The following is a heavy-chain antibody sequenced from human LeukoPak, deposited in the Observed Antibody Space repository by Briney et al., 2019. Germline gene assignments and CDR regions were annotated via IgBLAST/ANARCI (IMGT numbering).Heavy chain of an antibody. J-gene: IGHJ4*02. D-gene: IGHD3-9*01. CDR1: GYSISSGYY. CDR3: ARGNILTGYCFDF. Sequence: SSETLSLTCTVSGYSISSGYYWGWIRQPPGKGLEWIGSIYHSGSTYYNPPLKSRVTISVDTSKNQFSLKLSSVTAADTAVYYCARGNILTGYCFDFWGQGALVTVSS. V-gene: IGHV4-38-2*02. CDR2: IYHSGST.